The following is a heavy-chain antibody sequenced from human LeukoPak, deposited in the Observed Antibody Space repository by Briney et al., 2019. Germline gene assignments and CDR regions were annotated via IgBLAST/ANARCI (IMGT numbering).Heavy chain of an antibody. CDR1: GYSFNSYW. J-gene: IGHJ4*02. CDR2: IYPGDSDT. CDR3: ASRPIGTSASLGY. V-gene: IGHV5-51*01. Sequence: GESLKISCKGSGYSFNSYWIGWVRQMPGKGLEWMGIIYPGDSDTRYRPSFQGQVTISADKSSSTAFLEWSSLKASDTAMYYCASRPIGTSASLGYWGQGTLVTVSS. D-gene: IGHD1-14*01.